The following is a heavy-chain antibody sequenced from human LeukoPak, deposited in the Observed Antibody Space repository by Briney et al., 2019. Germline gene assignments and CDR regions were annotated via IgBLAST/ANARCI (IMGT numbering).Heavy chain of an antibody. CDR1: GFTFSSYG. CDR2: ISYDGSNK. J-gene: IGHJ5*02. CDR3: AKSGSGWYSFQLNL. D-gene: IGHD6-19*01. V-gene: IGHV3-30*18. Sequence: GGSLRLSCAASGFTFSSYGMHWVRQAPGKGLEWVAVISYDGSNKYYADSVKGRFTISRDNSKNTLYLQMNSLRAEDTAVYYCAKSGSGWYSFQLNLWGQGTLVTVSS.